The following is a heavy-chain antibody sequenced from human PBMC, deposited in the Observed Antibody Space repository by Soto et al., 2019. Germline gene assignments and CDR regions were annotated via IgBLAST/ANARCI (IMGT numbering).Heavy chain of an antibody. CDR3: VRDGTKTLRDWFDP. Sequence: SETLSLTCTASGASISSFYWSWIRKSAGKGLEWIGRIYATGTTDYNPSLKRRVMMLVDTSKKQFSLKLRSVTAADTAVYYCVRDGTKTLRDWFDPWGQGISVTVSS. J-gene: IGHJ5*02. CDR1: GASISSFY. CDR2: IYATGTT. D-gene: IGHD1-1*01. V-gene: IGHV4-4*07.